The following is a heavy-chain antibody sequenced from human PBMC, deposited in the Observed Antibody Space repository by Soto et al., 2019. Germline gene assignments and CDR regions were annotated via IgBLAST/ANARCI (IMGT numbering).Heavy chain of an antibody. CDR2: ISYSGST. CDR3: VRFLPPPYSDPLTGYADALDF. Sequence: PSETLSLTCTVSGGSIASYSYYWGWIRPSPETGLEWIASISYSGSTYYNPTLKSRLIISVDTSKSQFSLKLSSVTAADTAVYYCVRFLPPPYSDPLTGYADALDFWGQATLVT. J-gene: IGHJ4*02. CDR1: GGSIASYSYY. V-gene: IGHV4-39*01. D-gene: IGHD3-9*01.